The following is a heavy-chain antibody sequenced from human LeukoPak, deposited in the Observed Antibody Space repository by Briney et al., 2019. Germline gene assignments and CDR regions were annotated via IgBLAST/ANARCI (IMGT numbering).Heavy chain of an antibody. D-gene: IGHD3-16*01. Sequence: PGGSLTLSCAASGFTFSSYWMSWVRQAPGKGLEWVANIKQDGSEKYYVDSVKGRFTISRDNARKSLYLQMSSLRAEDTAVYYCATYTHWVAGDVWGQGTTVTVSS. CDR3: ATYTHWVAGDV. CDR1: GFTFSSYW. J-gene: IGHJ6*02. V-gene: IGHV3-7*01. CDR2: IKQDGSEK.